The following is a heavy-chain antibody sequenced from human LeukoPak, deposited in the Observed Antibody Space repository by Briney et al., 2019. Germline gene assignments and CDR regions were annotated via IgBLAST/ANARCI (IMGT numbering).Heavy chain of an antibody. D-gene: IGHD4-17*01. CDR3: ARVTVTTAFDI. Sequence: GGSLRLSCAASGFAFSSYEMNWVRQAPGKGLEWVSYISSSGSTIYYADSVKGRFTISRDNAKNSLYLQMNSLRAEDTAVYYCARVTVTTAFDIWGQGTMVTVSS. CDR2: ISSSGSTI. J-gene: IGHJ3*02. V-gene: IGHV3-48*03. CDR1: GFAFSSYE.